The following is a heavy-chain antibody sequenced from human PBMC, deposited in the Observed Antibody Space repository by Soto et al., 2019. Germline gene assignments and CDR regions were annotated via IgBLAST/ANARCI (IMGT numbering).Heavy chain of an antibody. CDR1: GGSININSHF. V-gene: IGHV4-39*01. D-gene: IGHD2-15*01. J-gene: IGHJ4*01. CDR2: VSYTGYS. Sequence: TSETLSLTCTVSGGSININSHFWGWLRQPPGQGLEWIGNVSYTGYSSYSPALESRVTISIHTSKNQFSLRLTSVTAADTAVYFCARRESYGGFDRWGHGTLVTVSS. CDR3: ARRESYGGFDR.